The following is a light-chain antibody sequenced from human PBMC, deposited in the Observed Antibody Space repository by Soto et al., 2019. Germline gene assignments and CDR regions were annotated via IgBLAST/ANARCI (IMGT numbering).Light chain of an antibody. CDR3: QCYDSPPT. CDR2: GVS. Sequence: EIVLTQSPGTLSLSPGERATLSCGASQSISSGHLAWYQQRPGQAPRLLLYGVSSRASGIPDRFRGSGSGTDFTLTIARLGPDDCAVYSCQCYDSPPTVGGGTGLEI. CDR1: QSISSGH. J-gene: IGKJ5*01. V-gene: IGKV3-20*01.